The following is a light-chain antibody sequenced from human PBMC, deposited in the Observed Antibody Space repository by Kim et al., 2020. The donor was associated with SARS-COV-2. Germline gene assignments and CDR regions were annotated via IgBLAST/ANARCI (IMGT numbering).Light chain of an antibody. CDR2: GKN. CDR1: SLINYY. J-gene: IGLJ1*01. CDR3: SSRDISGNHYL. V-gene: IGLV3-19*01. Sequence: ALGKTIRITCQGDSLINYYASWYQQKPGQAPVLVIYGKNNRPSGIPDRFSGSISGTPASLTITGTQAEDEADYYCSSRDISGNHYLFGPGTKVTVL.